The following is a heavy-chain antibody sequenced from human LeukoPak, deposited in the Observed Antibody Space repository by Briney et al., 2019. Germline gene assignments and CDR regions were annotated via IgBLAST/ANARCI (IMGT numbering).Heavy chain of an antibody. CDR2: IRFDGNNK. J-gene: IGHJ4*02. CDR3: AKGFTGKFDY. Sequence: GGSLRLSCAASVFIFSIYGVHCLRQAPGKGVEGVTFIRFDGNNKYYAAPVKGRFTIYRHNSKNTLYLKLNSLRTEDTAVYYCAKGFTGKFDYWGQGTLVTVSS. CDR1: VFIFSIYG. D-gene: IGHD3-9*01. V-gene: IGHV3-30*02.